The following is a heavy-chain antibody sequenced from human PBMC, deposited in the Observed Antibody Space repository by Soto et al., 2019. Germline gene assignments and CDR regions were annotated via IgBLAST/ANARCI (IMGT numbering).Heavy chain of an antibody. Sequence: EVQLVESGGGLVQPGGPLRLSCAVPGFTFSTYWMTWVRQAPGKGLEWVANIKQDGSEKHYVDSVKGRFTISRDNAKNSLYLQMNSLRAEDTAVYFCARGGSESDYWGQGTLVTVSS. J-gene: IGHJ4*02. V-gene: IGHV3-7*01. D-gene: IGHD3-10*01. CDR3: ARGGSESDY. CDR2: IKQDGSEK. CDR1: GFTFSTYW.